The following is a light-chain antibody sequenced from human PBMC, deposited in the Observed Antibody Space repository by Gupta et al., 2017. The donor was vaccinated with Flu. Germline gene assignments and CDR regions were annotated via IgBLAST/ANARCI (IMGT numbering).Light chain of an antibody. J-gene: IGLJ2*01. CDR1: SSDVGSYNR. Sequence: SVTISCTGTSSDVGSYNRVSWYQQPPGTAPKLMIYEVSNRPSGVPDRFSGSKSGNTASLTISGLQAEDEADYYCSSDTSSSTVVFGGGTKLTVL. CDR3: SSDTSSSTVV. CDR2: EVS. V-gene: IGLV2-18*02.